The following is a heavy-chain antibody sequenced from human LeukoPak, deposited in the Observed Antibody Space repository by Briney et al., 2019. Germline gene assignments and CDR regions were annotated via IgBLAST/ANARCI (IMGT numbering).Heavy chain of an antibody. CDR3: ARVAVGATFDF. D-gene: IGHD1-26*01. J-gene: IGHJ4*02. Sequence: GGSLRLSCVASGFTFDDYAMNWVRQAPGKGLEWVSGIDSSGGNAGYADSVKGRFTISRDNTRNSLYLQMNSLTAEDTALYYCARVAVGATFDFWGQGTLVTVSS. CDR2: IDSSGGNA. V-gene: IGHV3-20*04. CDR1: GFTFDDYA.